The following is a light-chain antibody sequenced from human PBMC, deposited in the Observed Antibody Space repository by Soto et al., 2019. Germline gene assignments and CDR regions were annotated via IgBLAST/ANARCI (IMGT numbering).Light chain of an antibody. V-gene: IGLV4-69*01. CDR2: INSDGTH. Sequence: QLVLTQSPSASASLGASVKLTCTLSSGHSNNAIAWYQQQPEKGPRFLMKINSDGTHTKGDWIPDRFSGSSSGAERYLTISSLQSDDEADYYCQSHTWDNGLCVVFGGGSKLTVL. J-gene: IGLJ2*01. CDR3: QSHTWDNGLCVV. CDR1: SGHSNNA.